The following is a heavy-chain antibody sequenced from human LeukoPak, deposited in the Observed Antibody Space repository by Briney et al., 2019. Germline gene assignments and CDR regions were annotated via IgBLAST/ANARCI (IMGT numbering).Heavy chain of an antibody. V-gene: IGHV4-4*09. Sequence: PSETLSPTCTVSGGSISSYYWSWIRQPPGKGLEWIGYIYTSGSTNYNPSLKSRVTISVDTSKNQFSLKLSSVTAADTAVYYCARASGTDNWFDPWGQGTLVTVSS. J-gene: IGHJ5*02. CDR3: ARASGTDNWFDP. CDR1: GGSISSYY. CDR2: IYTSGST.